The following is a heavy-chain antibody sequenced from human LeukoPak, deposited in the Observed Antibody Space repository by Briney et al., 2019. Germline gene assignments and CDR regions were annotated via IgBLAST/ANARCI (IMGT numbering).Heavy chain of an antibody. Sequence: SETLSLTCTVSGDSISSSYWGWIRQPAGKGLEWIGRIHTSGSTYYSPSLKSRVTMSVDTSTNQFSLKLRSVTAADTAVYYCARDPGADSSGWYRGYWGQGTLVTVSS. J-gene: IGHJ4*02. V-gene: IGHV4-4*07. D-gene: IGHD6-19*01. CDR3: ARDPGADSSGWYRGY. CDR1: GDSISSSY. CDR2: IHTSGST.